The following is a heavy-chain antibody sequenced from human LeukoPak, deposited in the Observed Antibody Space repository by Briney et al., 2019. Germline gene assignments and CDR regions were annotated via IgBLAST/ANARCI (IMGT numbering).Heavy chain of an antibody. V-gene: IGHV3-23*01. CDR3: ARGRDGYNCYDY. J-gene: IGHJ4*02. Sequence: PGGSLRLSCAASGITFSSYAMSWVRQAPGKGLEWVSAISGSGGTTYYADSVKGRFTIARDNSKNTLYLQMNSLRAEDTAVYYCARGRDGYNCYDYWGQGTLVTVSS. CDR2: ISGSGGTT. CDR1: GITFSSYA. D-gene: IGHD5-24*01.